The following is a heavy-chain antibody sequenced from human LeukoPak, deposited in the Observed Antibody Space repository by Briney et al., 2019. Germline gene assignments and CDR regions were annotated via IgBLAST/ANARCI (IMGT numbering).Heavy chain of an antibody. V-gene: IGHV4-59*01. D-gene: IGHD1-26*01. CDR1: GGSISTYY. J-gene: IGHJ4*02. Sequence: SETLSLTCTVSGGSISTYYWSWIRQPPGKGLEWIAYIDNSGSTNYNPSLKSRGTISVDTSKNQFSLKLSSVTAADTAEYYCARGEVGATRYHFDYWGQGTLVTVSS. CDR3: ARGEVGATRYHFDY. CDR2: IDNSGST.